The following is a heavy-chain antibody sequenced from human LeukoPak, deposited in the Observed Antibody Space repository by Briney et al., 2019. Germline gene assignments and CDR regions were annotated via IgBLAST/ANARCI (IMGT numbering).Heavy chain of an antibody. V-gene: IGHV3-11*04. CDR3: AREVAATPDYFDY. Sequence: GGSLRLSCAASGFTVSSNYMSWVRQAPGKGLEWVSYISSSGSTRYYADSVKGRFTISRDYAKNSLYLQMSSLRAEDTAVYYCAREVAATPDYFDYWGQGTLVTVSS. CDR1: GFTVSSNY. J-gene: IGHJ4*02. CDR2: ISSSGSTR. D-gene: IGHD2-15*01.